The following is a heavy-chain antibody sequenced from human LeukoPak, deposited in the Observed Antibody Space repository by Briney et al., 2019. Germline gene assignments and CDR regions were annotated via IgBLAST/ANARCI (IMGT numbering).Heavy chain of an antibody. V-gene: IGHV4-59*01. Sequence: SVTLSLTCTVSGGSISSYHWSWIRQPPGKGLEWIGYMYYSGSTNYNPSLKSRVTISVDTSKNQFSLKLSSVTAADTAVYYCARSFSQRSSSGGWYSPNYFDSWGQGTLVTVSS. CDR2: MYYSGST. D-gene: IGHD6-19*01. CDR3: ARSFSQRSSSGGWYSPNYFDS. CDR1: GGSISSYH. J-gene: IGHJ4*02.